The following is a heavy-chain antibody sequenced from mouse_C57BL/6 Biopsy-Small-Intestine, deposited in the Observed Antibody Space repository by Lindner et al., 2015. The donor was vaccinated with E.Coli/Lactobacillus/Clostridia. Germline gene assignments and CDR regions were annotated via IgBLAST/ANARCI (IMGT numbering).Heavy chain of an antibody. Sequence: VQLQESGAELVRPGTSVKVSCKASGYAFTNYLIEWVKXRPGQGLEWIGVINPGSGGTNYSEKFKGKATLTADKSSSTAYMHLSSLTSEDSAVYFCARSSGYFDYWGQGTTLTVSS. D-gene: IGHD3-1*01. J-gene: IGHJ2*01. CDR1: GYAFTNYL. CDR3: ARSSGYFDY. CDR2: INPGSGGT. V-gene: IGHV1-54*01.